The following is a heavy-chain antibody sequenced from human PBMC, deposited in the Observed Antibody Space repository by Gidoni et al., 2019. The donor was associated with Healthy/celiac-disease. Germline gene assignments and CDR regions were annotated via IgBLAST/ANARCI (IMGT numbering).Heavy chain of an antibody. J-gene: IGHJ5*02. D-gene: IGHD2-15*01. Sequence: QVQLQQWGAGLLKPSETLSLTCAVYGGSFSGYYWSWIRQSPGKGLEWIGDINHSGSTNYNPSLRSRVTISVDTSKNQFSLKLRSVTAADTAVYYCARGLRMDIVVVVASTVWFDPWGQGTLVTVSS. CDR1: GGSFSGYY. CDR3: ARGLRMDIVVVVASTVWFDP. V-gene: IGHV4-34*01. CDR2: INHSGST.